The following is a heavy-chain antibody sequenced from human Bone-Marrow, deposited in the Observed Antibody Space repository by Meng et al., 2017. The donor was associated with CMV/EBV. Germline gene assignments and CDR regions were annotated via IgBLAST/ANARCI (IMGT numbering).Heavy chain of an antibody. CDR3: ARLQPYDFWSGYHRVHFDD. CDR2: MYYSGST. J-gene: IGHJ4*02. CDR1: GGSISSSSYY. D-gene: IGHD3-3*01. V-gene: IGHV4-39*01. Sequence: SETLSLTCTVSGGSISSSSYYWGWIRQPPGKGLEWIGSMYYSGSTYYNPSLKSRVTISVDTSKNQLSLKLSSVTAADTAVYYCARLQPYDFWSGYHRVHFDDWGQGTLVTVSS.